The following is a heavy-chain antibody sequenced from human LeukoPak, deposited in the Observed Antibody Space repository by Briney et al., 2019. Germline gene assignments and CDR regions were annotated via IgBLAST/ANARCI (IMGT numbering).Heavy chain of an antibody. Sequence: GGSLRLSCAASGFTFGSYGMSWVRQAPGKGLEWVASIAGNGGETQFADTVKGRFTISRDNAKNSLYLQMNSLRAEDTAVYYCAREGDTHWFDPWGQGTLVTVSS. V-gene: IGHV3-21*01. CDR2: IAGNGGET. CDR3: AREGDTHWFDP. D-gene: IGHD3-16*01. J-gene: IGHJ5*02. CDR1: GFTFGSYG.